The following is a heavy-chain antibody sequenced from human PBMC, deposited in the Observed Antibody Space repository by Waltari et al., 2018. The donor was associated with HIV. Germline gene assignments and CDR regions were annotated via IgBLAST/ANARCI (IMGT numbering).Heavy chain of an antibody. J-gene: IGHJ6*02. V-gene: IGHV3-21*01. CDR3: AREGFCSNGVCSHYYGMDV. D-gene: IGHD2-8*01. CDR1: GFTFRSYS. Sequence: EVQLVESGGGLVKPGGSLRLSCAAPGFTFRSYSMNWVRQAPGKGLEWVSSISTSSRYIYYADSLKGRFTISRDNAKNSLYLQMNSLRAEDTAVYYCAREGFCSNGVCSHYYGMDVWGQGTTVTVSS. CDR2: ISTSSRYI.